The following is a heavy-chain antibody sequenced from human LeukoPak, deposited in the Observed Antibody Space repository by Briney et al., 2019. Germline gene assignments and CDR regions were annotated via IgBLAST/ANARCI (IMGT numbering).Heavy chain of an antibody. CDR2: ISGSGGSP. D-gene: IGHD5-12*01. J-gene: IGHJ4*02. CDR1: GFNFRHYG. V-gene: IGHV3-23*01. CDR3: ARGGYNYFDN. Sequence: GGSLRLSCAASGFNFRHYGMHWVRQAPGKGLEWVSAISGSGGSPYYADSVKGRFTISRDNSKNTLYLQMNSLRAEDTAVYYCARGGYNYFDNWGQGTLVTVSS.